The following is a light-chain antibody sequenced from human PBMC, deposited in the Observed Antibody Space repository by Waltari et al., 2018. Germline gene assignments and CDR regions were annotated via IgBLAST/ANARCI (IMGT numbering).Light chain of an antibody. CDR2: QDT. CDR3: QAWDSSTAV. Sequence: SYDLTQPPSVSVSPGQTASITCSGDKLGDKYACWYQQKPGQSPVLVIYQDTKRPSGIPERFPGSNSGNTATLTISGTQAMDEADYYCQAWDSSTAVFGTGTKVTVL. V-gene: IGLV3-1*01. J-gene: IGLJ1*01. CDR1: KLGDKY.